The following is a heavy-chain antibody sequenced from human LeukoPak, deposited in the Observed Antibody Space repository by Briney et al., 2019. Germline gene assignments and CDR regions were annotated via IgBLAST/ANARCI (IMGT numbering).Heavy chain of an antibody. CDR3: ASSLGYCSGGSCPIDY. CDR2: INHSGST. CDR1: GYSISNGHY. V-gene: IGHV4-38-2*02. J-gene: IGHJ4*02. Sequence: SETLSLTCTVSGYSISNGHYWGWIRQPPGKGLEWIGEINHSGSTNYNPSLKSRVTISVDTSKNQFSLKLSSVTAADTAVYYCASSLGYCSGGSCPIDYWGQGTLVTVSS. D-gene: IGHD2-15*01.